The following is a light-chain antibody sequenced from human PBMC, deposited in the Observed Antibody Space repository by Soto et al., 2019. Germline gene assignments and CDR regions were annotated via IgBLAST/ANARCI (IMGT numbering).Light chain of an antibody. CDR1: QTISSW. CDR2: KAS. J-gene: IGKJ1*01. Sequence: DIQMTQSPSTLSGSVGDRVTITCRASQTISSWLAWYQQKPGKAPKLLIYKASTLKSGVPSRFRGSGSGTEFTLTITSLQPDDFATYYCQQYNSQSTFGQGTKVDIK. CDR3: QQYNSQST. V-gene: IGKV1-5*03.